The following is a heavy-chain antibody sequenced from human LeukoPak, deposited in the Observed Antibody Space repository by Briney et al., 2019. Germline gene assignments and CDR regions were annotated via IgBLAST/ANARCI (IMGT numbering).Heavy chain of an antibody. CDR3: ARVNATSTYYDFWSGYYWSDP. J-gene: IGHJ5*02. CDR2: ISSSSSYI. V-gene: IGHV3-21*01. Sequence: GGSLRLSCAASGFTFSSYSMNWVRQAPGKGLEWVSSISSSSSYIYYPDSVKGRFTISRDNAKNSLYLQMNSLRAEDTAVYYCARVNATSTYYDFWSGYYWSDPWGQGTLVTVSS. D-gene: IGHD3-3*01. CDR1: GFTFSSYS.